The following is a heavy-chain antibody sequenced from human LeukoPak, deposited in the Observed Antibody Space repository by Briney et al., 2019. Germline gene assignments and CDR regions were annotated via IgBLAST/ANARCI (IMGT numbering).Heavy chain of an antibody. CDR1: AYSITSGYY. CDR2: IYDSGST. J-gene: IGHJ4*02. CDR3: ARRYSNYFFDY. D-gene: IGHD4-11*01. V-gene: IGHV4-38-2*01. Sequence: SETLSLTCGVSAYSITSGYYGAWSRQPPGKGLEWIGNIYDSGSTYYNPSLKSRVTISVDTSKNQFSLKLSSVTAADTAVYYCARRYSNYFFDYWGQGTLVTVSS.